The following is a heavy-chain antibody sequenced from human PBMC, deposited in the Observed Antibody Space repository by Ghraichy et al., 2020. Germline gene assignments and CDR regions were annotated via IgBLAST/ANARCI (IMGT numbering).Heavy chain of an antibody. CDR2: VTYTGYT. Sequence: SQTLSLTCTVSSGSISGFYWCWLRQPPGTGLEWTGYVTYTGYTNYSPSLKSRLTISLATSSHQFSLKLSSVPPPDTAVYYCARHRFEGDFSENRGYYHDYWGQGTLVTGSS. CDR3: ARHRFEGDFSENRGYYHDY. CDR1: SGSISGFY. V-gene: IGHV4-59*01. J-gene: IGHJ4*02. D-gene: IGHD3-22*01.